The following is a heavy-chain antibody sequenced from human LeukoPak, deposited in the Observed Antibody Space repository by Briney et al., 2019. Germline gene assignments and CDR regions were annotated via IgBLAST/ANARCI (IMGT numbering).Heavy chain of an antibody. D-gene: IGHD1-26*01. Sequence: GESLRISCKASGYRFISHWIGWVRQKPGKGLEWMGIIYPGDSDTRYSPSFQGQVTISADKSISTAYLQWSSLKASDTAMYYCARQDSGSYYSDIDYWGQGTLVTVSS. J-gene: IGHJ4*02. CDR3: ARQDSGSYYSDIDY. CDR2: IYPGDSDT. V-gene: IGHV5-51*01. CDR1: GYRFISHW.